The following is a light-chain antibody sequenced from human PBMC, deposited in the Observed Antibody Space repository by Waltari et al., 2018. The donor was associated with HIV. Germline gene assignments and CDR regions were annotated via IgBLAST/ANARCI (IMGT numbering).Light chain of an antibody. CDR2: AVT. Sequence: QPALTQPASLSGSPGQSITIPCTGTSSAVGGYDHVSCYQHHPGKAPKPMIYAVTHRPSGVSNRCSGSKSGNAASLTISGLQAEDEADYYCCSYRSGSARVFGTGTKVTVL. V-gene: IGLV2-14*01. CDR3: CSYRSGSARV. CDR1: SSAVGGYDH. J-gene: IGLJ1*01.